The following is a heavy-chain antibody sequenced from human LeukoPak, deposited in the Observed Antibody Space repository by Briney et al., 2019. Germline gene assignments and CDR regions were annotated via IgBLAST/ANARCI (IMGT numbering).Heavy chain of an antibody. D-gene: IGHD3-10*01. J-gene: IGHJ4*02. CDR2: ISSSSSYI. CDR3: AGEENYYGSGSYRY. V-gene: IGHV3-21*01. CDR1: GFTFSSYI. Sequence: GGSLRLSGAASGFTFSSYIMNWVRQAPGKGLEWVSSISSSSSYIYYADSVKGRFTISRDNAKNSLYLQMNSLRAEDTAVYYCAGEENYYGSGSYRYWGQGTLVTVSS.